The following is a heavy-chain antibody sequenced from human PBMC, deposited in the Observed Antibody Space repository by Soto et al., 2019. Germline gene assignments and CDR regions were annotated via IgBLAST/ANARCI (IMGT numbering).Heavy chain of an antibody. Sequence: VQLLESGGGLVQPGGSLRLSCAASGFTFSNYAMSWVRQTPGKGLEWVAVISYDGSNKYYADSVKGRFTISRDNSKNTLYLQMRSQRAENTAVYYCAKDRAPGVVNPFDYWGEGTLVAVSS. V-gene: IGHV3-30*18. CDR1: GFTFSNYA. CDR2: ISYDGSNK. CDR3: AKDRAPGVVNPFDY. J-gene: IGHJ4*02. D-gene: IGHD3-3*01.